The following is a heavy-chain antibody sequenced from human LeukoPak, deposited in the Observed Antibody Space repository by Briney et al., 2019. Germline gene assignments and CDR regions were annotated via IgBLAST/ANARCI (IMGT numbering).Heavy chain of an antibody. CDR2: IYYSGST. D-gene: IGHD5-18*01. CDR1: GDSNGSSSYY. V-gene: IGHV4-39*01. Sequence: SETLSLTSTDSGDSNGSSSYYWAWIRQPPGKGLEWIGSIYYSGSTYYTPSLKSRVTISVETSKNKFSLKVSSVTAADTAVYYCTRQTWIELWHFNYWSQGALVTVSS. CDR3: TRQTWIELWHFNY. J-gene: IGHJ4*02.